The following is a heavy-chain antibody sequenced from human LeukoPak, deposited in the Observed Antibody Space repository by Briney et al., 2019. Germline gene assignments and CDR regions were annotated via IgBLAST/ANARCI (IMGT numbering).Heavy chain of an antibody. J-gene: IGHJ4*02. CDR1: GFTFSSYA. V-gene: IGHV3-30*04. CDR3: ASSPYYFDSSGFYYVENFDY. D-gene: IGHD3-22*01. CDR2: ISYDGTNK. Sequence: GRSLRLSCAASGFTFSSYAMHWVRQAPGKGLEWVAVISYDGTNKYYADFVKGRFTISRDNSKNTLYLQVNSLRPEDTAVYYCASSPYYFDSSGFYYVENFDYWGQGALVTVSS.